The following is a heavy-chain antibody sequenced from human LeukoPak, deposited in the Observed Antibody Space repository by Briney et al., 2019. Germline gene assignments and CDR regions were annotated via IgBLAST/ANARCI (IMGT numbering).Heavy chain of an antibody. J-gene: IGHJ4*02. V-gene: IGHV3-66*01. D-gene: IGHD3-3*01. Sequence: GGSLRLSCAASGFTVSSNYMSWVRQAPGKGLEWVSVIYGGGSTYYADSVKGRFTISRDNSKNTLYLQMNSLRAEDTAVYYCATLSGYYYYFDYWGQGTLVTVSS. CDR1: GFTVSSNY. CDR2: IYGGGST. CDR3: ATLSGYYYYFDY.